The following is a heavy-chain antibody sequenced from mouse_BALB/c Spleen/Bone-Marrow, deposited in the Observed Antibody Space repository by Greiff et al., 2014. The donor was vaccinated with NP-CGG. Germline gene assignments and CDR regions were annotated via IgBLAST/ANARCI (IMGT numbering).Heavy chain of an antibody. CDR1: GFTFSTYG. D-gene: IGHD2-14*01. J-gene: IGHJ4*01. CDR2: INSGGSYT. V-gene: IGHV5-6*02. Sequence: EVMLVESGGDLVKPGGSLKLSCAASGFTFSTYGMSWVRQTPDKRLEWVATINSGGSYTYYPDSVKGRFTISRDNAKNTLYLQMSSLKSEDTAMYYCTRRGRYDEKGDMDYWGQGTSVTVSS. CDR3: TRRGRYDEKGDMDY.